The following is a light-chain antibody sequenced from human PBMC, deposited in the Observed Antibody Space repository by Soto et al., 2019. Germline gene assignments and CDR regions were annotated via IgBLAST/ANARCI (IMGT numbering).Light chain of an antibody. CDR3: QQIYSTPLT. CDR2: AAS. CDR1: QSINRF. J-gene: IGKJ4*01. Sequence: DIQMTQSPSSLSASVGDRVTITCRASQSINRFLNWYQQQPGKAPKLLISAASSLQSGVPSRFSGSGSGTDFSLTISSLQPEDFTAYYCQQIYSTPLTFGGGTTVEIK. V-gene: IGKV1-39*01.